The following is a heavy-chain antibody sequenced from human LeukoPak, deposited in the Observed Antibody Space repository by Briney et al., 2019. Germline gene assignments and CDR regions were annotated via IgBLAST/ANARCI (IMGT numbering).Heavy chain of an antibody. CDR3: ARDRGRFGESHDAFDI. CDR1: GGSISSGGYY. CDR2: IYYSGST. V-gene: IGHV4-31*03. Sequence: SETLSLTRTVSGGSISSGGYYWSWIRQHPGKGLEWIGYIYYSGSTYYNPSLKSRVTISVDTSKNQFSLKLSSVTAADTAVYYCARDRGRFGESHDAFDIWGQGTMVTVSS. D-gene: IGHD3-10*01. J-gene: IGHJ3*02.